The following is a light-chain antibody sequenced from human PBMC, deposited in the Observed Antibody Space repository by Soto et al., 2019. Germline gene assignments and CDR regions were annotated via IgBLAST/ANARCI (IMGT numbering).Light chain of an antibody. CDR2: DAS. CDR3: QQYHTSSIT. CDR1: QTISSW. J-gene: IGKJ5*01. Sequence: DIPMTKSPSSLAASVGDRVTIIGRASQTISSWLAWYQQKPGKAPNLLIYDASTLERGVPSRFSGTGSGTEFTLTIDRLQPDDFATYYCQQYHTSSITFGQGTRLEIK. V-gene: IGKV1-5*02.